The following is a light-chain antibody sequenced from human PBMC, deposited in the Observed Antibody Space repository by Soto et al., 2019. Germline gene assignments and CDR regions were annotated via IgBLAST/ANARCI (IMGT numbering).Light chain of an antibody. CDR2: DVS. V-gene: IGLV2-14*01. CDR1: SSDVGSYIY. J-gene: IGLJ1*01. Sequence: QSVLTQPASVSGSPGQSITISCTGTSSDVGSYIYVSWYQHHPGKAPKLMIYDVSNRPSGVSNRFSGSKSGNTASLTISGLQAEDEADYYCSSYTTSSIVFGTGTKVTVL. CDR3: SSYTTSSIV.